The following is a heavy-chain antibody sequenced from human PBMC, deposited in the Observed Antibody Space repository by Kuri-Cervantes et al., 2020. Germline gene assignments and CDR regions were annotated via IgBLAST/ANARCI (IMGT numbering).Heavy chain of an antibody. D-gene: IGHD3-22*01. CDR3: ARGLRGSGGYYDY. Sequence: GGSLRLSCAASGFTFSSYSMNWVRQAPGKGLEWVSYISSSSSTIYYADSVKGRFTISRDNAKNSLYLHMNSPRAEDTAVYYCARGLRGSGGYYDYWGQGTLVTVSS. J-gene: IGHJ4*02. CDR2: ISSSSSTI. CDR1: GFTFSSYS. V-gene: IGHV3-48*01.